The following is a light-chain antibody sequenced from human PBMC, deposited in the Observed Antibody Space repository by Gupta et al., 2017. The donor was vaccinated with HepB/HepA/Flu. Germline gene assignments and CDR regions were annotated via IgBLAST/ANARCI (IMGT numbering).Light chain of an antibody. V-gene: IGKV3-20*01. Sequence: EIVLTQSPGTLSLSPGERATLSCRASQSVSSSYLAWHQQKPGQAPRLLIYGASSRATDIPDRFSGSGSGTDFTLTISRLEPEDFAVYYCQQYGSSLCSFGQGTKLEIK. CDR2: GAS. CDR3: QQYGSSLCS. CDR1: QSVSSSY. J-gene: IGKJ2*04.